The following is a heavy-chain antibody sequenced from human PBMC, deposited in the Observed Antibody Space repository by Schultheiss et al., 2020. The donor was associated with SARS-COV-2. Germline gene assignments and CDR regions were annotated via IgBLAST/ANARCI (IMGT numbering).Heavy chain of an antibody. D-gene: IGHD2-2*01. V-gene: IGHV4-34*01. CDR3: ARLSPMKYQLLSYYYYYMDV. J-gene: IGHJ6*03. CDR1: GGSISSYY. Sequence: SQTLSLTCTVSGGSISSYYWSWIRQPPGKGLEWIGEINHSGSTNYNPSLKSRVTISVDTSKNQFSLKLSSVTAADTAVYYCARLSPMKYQLLSYYYYYMDVWGKGTTVTVSS. CDR2: INHSGST.